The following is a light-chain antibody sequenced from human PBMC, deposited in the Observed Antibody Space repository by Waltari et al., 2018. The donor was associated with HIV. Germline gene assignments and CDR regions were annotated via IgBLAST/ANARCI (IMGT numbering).Light chain of an antibody. Sequence: NFMLTQPHSVSESPGKTVTISCARSRGNIASNHGQWYQQRPGSAPTPVIYEDTQRPSGVPDRFSGSIDSSSNSASLTIYELKTEDEADYYCQSYDSTNPCVFGTGTRVTVL. CDR1: RGNIASNH. J-gene: IGLJ1*01. CDR3: QSYDSTNPCV. V-gene: IGLV6-57*03. CDR2: EDT.